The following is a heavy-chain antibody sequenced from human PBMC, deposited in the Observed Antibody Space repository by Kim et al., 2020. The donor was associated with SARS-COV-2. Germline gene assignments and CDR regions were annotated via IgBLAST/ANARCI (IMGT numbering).Heavy chain of an antibody. CDR2: IDPSDSYT. CDR1: GYSFTSYW. V-gene: IGHV5-10-1*01. Sequence: GESLKISCKGSGYSFTSYWISWVRQMPGKGLEWMGRIDPSDSYTNYSPSFQGHVTISADKSISTAYLQWSSLKASDTAMYYCARLQRTTVTLYYYYGMDVWGQGTTVTVSS. J-gene: IGHJ6*02. CDR3: ARLQRTTVTLYYYYGMDV. D-gene: IGHD4-17*01.